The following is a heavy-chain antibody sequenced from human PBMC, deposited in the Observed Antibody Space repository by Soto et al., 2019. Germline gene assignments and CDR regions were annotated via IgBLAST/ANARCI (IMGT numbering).Heavy chain of an antibody. CDR2: IYYSGST. V-gene: IGHV4-39*01. D-gene: IGHD2-15*01. CDR3: ATGLGYCSGGSCGFDY. Sequence: PSETLSLTCTVSGGSISSSSYYWGWIRQPPGKGLEWIGSIYYSGSTYYNPSLKSRVTISVDTSKNQFSLKPSSVTAADTAVYYCATGLGYCSGGSCGFDYWGQGTLVTVSS. CDR1: GGSISSSSYY. J-gene: IGHJ4*02.